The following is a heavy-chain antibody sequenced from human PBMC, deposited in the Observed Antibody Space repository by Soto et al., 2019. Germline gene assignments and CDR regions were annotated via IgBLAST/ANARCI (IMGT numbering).Heavy chain of an antibody. V-gene: IGHV3-30*18. CDR3: AKDYKYSGYGAPWDYYYGMDV. CDR2: ISYDGSNK. CDR1: GFTFSSYG. J-gene: IGHJ6*02. Sequence: QVQLVASGGGVVQPGRSLRLSCAASGFTFSSYGMHWVRQAPGKGLEWVAVISYDGSNKYYADSVKGRFTISRDNSKNTLYLQMNSLRAEDTAVYYCAKDYKYSGYGAPWDYYYGMDVWGQGTTVTVSS. D-gene: IGHD5-12*01.